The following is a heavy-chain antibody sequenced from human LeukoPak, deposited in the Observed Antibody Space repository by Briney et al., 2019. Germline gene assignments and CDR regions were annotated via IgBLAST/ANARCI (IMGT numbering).Heavy chain of an antibody. D-gene: IGHD3-22*01. CDR3: ARDQGNYYDSSGGLDY. CDR1: GVSISSSSYY. V-gene: IGHV4-39*07. CDR2: IYYSGST. J-gene: IGHJ4*02. Sequence: PSETLCLTCTASGVSISSSSYYWGWIRQPPGKGLEWIVSIYYSGSTHYNPSLKSRVTISVDTSKNQFSLKLSSVTAADTAVYYCARDQGNYYDSSGGLDYWGQGTLVTVSS.